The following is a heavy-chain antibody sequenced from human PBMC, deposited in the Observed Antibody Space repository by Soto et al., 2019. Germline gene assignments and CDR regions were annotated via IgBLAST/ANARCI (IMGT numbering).Heavy chain of an antibody. V-gene: IGHV4-30-4*01. Sequence: SETLSLTCIVSGGSISSGDYYWSWIRQPPGKGLEWIGYIYHTGITFYNPSLKSRITISADTSKIQFSLKMRSVTAADTAVYYCASHNSNYPSYYYYGMDVWGQGTTVTVSS. CDR1: GGSISSGDYY. CDR2: IYHTGIT. D-gene: IGHD4-4*01. CDR3: ASHNSNYPSYYYYGMDV. J-gene: IGHJ6*02.